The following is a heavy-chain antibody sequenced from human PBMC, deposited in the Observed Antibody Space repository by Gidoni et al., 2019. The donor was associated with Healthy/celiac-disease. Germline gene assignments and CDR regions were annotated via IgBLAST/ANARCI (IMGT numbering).Heavy chain of an antibody. V-gene: IGHV3-15*01. CDR2: IKSKTDGRTT. D-gene: IGHD1-1*01. J-gene: IGHJ6*02. CDR3: TTETGAQPNV. Sequence: EVQLVESGGGLVKPGGSLRLYCAAPGFTFSNAWMSWVRQAPGKGLEWVGRIKSKTDGRTTDYAAPVKGRFTISRDDSKNTLYLQMNSLKTEDTAVYYCTTETGAQPNVWGQGTTVTVSS. CDR1: GFTFSNAW.